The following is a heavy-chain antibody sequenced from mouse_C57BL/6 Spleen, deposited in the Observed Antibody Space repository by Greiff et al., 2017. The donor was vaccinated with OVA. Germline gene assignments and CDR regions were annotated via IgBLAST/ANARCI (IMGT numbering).Heavy chain of an antibody. CDR2: ISDGGSYT. V-gene: IGHV5-4*01. D-gene: IGHD1-1*01. J-gene: IGHJ1*03. CDR3: ARDRPTGSSWYFEV. CDR1: GFTFSSYA. Sequence: EVKLMASGGGLVKPGGSLKLSCAASGFTFSSYALSWVRQTPEKRLEWVATISDGGSYTYYPDNVKGRFTISRDNAKNNLYLQMSHLKSEDTAMYYCARDRPTGSSWYFEVWGTGTTVTVSS.